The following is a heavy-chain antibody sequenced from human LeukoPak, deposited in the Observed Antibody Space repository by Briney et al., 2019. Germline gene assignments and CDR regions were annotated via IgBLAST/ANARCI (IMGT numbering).Heavy chain of an antibody. Sequence: PGGSLRLSCAASGFTFSSYSMNWVRQAPGKGLEWVSSISSSSSYIYYADSVKGRFTISRDNAKNSLYLQMNSLRAEDTAVYYCAREATMVRGVIIPPDYFDYWGQGTLVTVSS. V-gene: IGHV3-21*01. D-gene: IGHD3-10*01. CDR1: GFTFSSYS. J-gene: IGHJ4*02. CDR3: AREATMVRGVIIPPDYFDY. CDR2: ISSSSSYI.